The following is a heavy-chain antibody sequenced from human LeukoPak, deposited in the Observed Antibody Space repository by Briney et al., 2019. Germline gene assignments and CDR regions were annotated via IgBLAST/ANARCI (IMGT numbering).Heavy chain of an antibody. CDR3: ILAAAGPAY. V-gene: IGHV3-15*01. CDR2: IKGKADGETT. CDR1: GVTFSNAW. Sequence: GGALRLSCAASGVTFSNAWMTWGRQALGKGPEWLGRIKGKADGETTDYAAPVKDKFTISIDHSKNILYLQMNSLTSEDTAVYYCILAAAGPAYWGQGALVTVSS. J-gene: IGHJ4*02. D-gene: IGHD6-13*01.